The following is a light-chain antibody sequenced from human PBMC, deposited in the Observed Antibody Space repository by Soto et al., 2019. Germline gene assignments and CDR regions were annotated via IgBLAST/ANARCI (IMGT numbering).Light chain of an antibody. J-gene: IGKJ2*01. V-gene: IGKV3-20*01. CDR2: GVS. CDR3: QHYGSSPPYT. CDR1: QRGASSH. Sequence: EIVLTQSPGTLPLSPGESATLSCRASQRGASSHIAWYRQKPGQAPWLLIYGVSNRATGIPDRFSGSGSGTEFTRTNRRLEAEDSAVYYCQHYGSSPPYTFSQPAKLKIK.